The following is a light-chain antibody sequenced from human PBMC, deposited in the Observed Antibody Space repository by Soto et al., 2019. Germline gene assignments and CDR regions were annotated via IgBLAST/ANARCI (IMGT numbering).Light chain of an antibody. CDR2: AAS. V-gene: IGKV3-20*01. Sequence: EIVLRQSPGTLSLSPGERATLSCRASQSVTSTHLAWYQQKPGQAPRLLIYAASSRATGIPDRFSGSGSGTGFTLTISRLEPEDLAVYYCQQYGSSPWTFGQGTKVEIK. CDR1: QSVTSTH. CDR3: QQYGSSPWT. J-gene: IGKJ1*01.